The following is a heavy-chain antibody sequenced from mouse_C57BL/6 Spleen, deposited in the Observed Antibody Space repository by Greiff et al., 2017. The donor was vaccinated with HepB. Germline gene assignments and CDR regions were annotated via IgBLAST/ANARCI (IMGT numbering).Heavy chain of an antibody. Sequence: EVQRVESGGDLVKPGGSLKLSCAASGFTFSSYGMSWVRQTPDKRLEWVATISSGGSYTYYPDSVKGRFTISRDNAKNTLYLQMSSLKSEDTAMYYCADGNYPAWFAYWGQGTLVTVSA. D-gene: IGHD2-1*01. CDR3: ADGNYPAWFAY. CDR2: ISSGGSYT. J-gene: IGHJ3*01. CDR1: GFTFSSYG. V-gene: IGHV5-6*01.